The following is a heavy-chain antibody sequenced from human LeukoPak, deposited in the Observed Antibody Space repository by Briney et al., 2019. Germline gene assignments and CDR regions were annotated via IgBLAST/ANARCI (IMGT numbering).Heavy chain of an antibody. CDR2: INPNSGGT. CDR1: GYTFTGYY. J-gene: IGHJ4*02. V-gene: IGHV1-2*04. CDR3: ARDLGYSSGVSDY. Sequence: ASVKVSCKASGYTFTGYYMHWVRQAPGQGLEWMGWINPNSGGTNYAQKFQGWVTMTRDTSISTAYMELSRLRSDDTAVYYWARDLGYSSGVSDYWGQGTLVTVSS. D-gene: IGHD6-19*01.